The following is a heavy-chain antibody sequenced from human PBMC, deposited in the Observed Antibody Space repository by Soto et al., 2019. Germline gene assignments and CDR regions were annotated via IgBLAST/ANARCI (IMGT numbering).Heavy chain of an antibody. V-gene: IGHV4-31*03. J-gene: IGHJ4*02. D-gene: IGHD3-22*01. Sequence: PSETLSLTCTVSGGSISSGGYYWSWIRQHPGKGLEWIGYIYYSGSTYYNPSLKSRVTISVDRSKNQFSLKLSSVTAADTAVYYCASMYYYDSSFFDYWGQGTLVTVSS. CDR1: GGSISSGGYY. CDR2: IYYSGST. CDR3: ASMYYYDSSFFDY.